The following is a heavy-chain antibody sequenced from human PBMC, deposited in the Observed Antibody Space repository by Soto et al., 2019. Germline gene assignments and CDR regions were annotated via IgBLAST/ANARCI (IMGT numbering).Heavy chain of an antibody. CDR3: ARGLAPATYYDFWSGYYGIQKGFYYFDY. V-gene: IGHV1-8*01. CDR1: GYTFTSYD. D-gene: IGHD3-3*01. J-gene: IGHJ4*02. Sequence: ASVKVSCKASGYTFTSYDINWVRQATGQGLEWMGWMNPNSGNTGYAQKFQGRVTMTRNTSISTAYMELSSLRSEDTAVYYCARGLAPATYYDFWSGYYGIQKGFYYFDYWGQGTLVTVSS. CDR2: MNPNSGNT.